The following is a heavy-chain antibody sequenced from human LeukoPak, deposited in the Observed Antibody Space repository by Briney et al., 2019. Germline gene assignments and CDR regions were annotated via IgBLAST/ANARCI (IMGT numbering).Heavy chain of an antibody. J-gene: IGHJ6*03. CDR3: ARDRWDYYYMDV. V-gene: IGHV1-2*02. CDR2: INPNSGGT. D-gene: IGHD5-24*01. Sequence: ASVKVSCKASGYTFTGYYMHWVRQAPGQGLEWMGWINPNSGGTNYAQKFQGRVTMTRDTSISTAYMELSRLRSDDTAVYYCARDRWDYYYMDVWGKGTTVTISS. CDR1: GYTFTGYY.